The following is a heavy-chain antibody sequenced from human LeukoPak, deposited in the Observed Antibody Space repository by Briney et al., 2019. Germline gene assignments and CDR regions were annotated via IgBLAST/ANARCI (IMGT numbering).Heavy chain of an antibody. J-gene: IGHJ3*02. CDR3: ARDDPYCGGDCYAFDI. CDR2: IYYSGST. CDR1: GGSISSYY. V-gene: IGHV4-59*01. Sequence: SETLSLTCTVSGGSISSYYWSWIRQPPGKGLEWIGYIYYSGSTNYNPSLKSRVTISGDTSKNQFSLKLSSVTAADTAVYYCARDDPYCGGDCYAFDIWGQGTMVTVSS. D-gene: IGHD2-21*02.